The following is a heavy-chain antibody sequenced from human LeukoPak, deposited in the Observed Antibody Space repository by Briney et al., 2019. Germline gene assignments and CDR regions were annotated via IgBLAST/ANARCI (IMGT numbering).Heavy chain of an antibody. CDR2: INPSGGST. CDR3: ATAVVAANGGHYFDY. D-gene: IGHD2-15*01. CDR1: GYTFTSYY. J-gene: IGHJ4*02. V-gene: IGHV1-46*01. Sequence: ASVKVSCKASGYTFTSYYMHWVRQVPGQGLEWMGIINPSGGSTSYAQKFQGRVTMTRDTSTSTVYMELSSLRSEDTAVYYCATAVVAANGGHYFDYWGQGTLVTVSS.